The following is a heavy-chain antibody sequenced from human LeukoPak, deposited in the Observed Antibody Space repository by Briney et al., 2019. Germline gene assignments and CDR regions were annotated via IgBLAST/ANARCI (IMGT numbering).Heavy chain of an antibody. CDR2: IYYSGDT. CDR1: GGSISSRSYY. V-gene: IGHV4-39*07. CDR3: ARDRSRWDLLPFDS. J-gene: IGHJ4*02. Sequence: PSETLSLTCTVSGGSISSRSYYWGWIRQPPGKGLEWIANIYYSGDTYYNPSLKSRVTISVDTSKNQFSLKLSSVAAADTAVYYCARDRSRWDLLPFDSWGQETLVTVSS. D-gene: IGHD1-26*01.